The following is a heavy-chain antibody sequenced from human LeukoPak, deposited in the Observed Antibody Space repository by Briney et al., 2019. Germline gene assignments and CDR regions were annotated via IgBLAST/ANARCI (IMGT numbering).Heavy chain of an antibody. Sequence: GGSLELSCSASGFTFSSYWMHWVRQAPGKRLVWVSRINNDGSGPSYADSVKGRFTISRDNAKNTLYLQMNSLRAEDTAVYFCARGGSSGYFDYWGQGTLVTVSS. D-gene: IGHD3-22*01. CDR1: GFTFSSYW. CDR2: INNDGSGP. CDR3: ARGGSSGYFDY. J-gene: IGHJ4*02. V-gene: IGHV3-74*01.